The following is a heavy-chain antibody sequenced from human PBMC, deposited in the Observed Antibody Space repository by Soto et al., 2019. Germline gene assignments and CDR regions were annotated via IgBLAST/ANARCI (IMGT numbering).Heavy chain of an antibody. V-gene: IGHV3-53*01. Sequence: GGSLRLSCAASGFTVSSNYMSWVRQAPGKGLEWVSVIYSGGSTYYADSEKGRFTISRDNSKNTLYLQMNSLRAEDTAVYYCASRTHRGYCSSTSCYTDAFDIWGQGTMVTVSS. D-gene: IGHD2-2*02. CDR1: GFTVSSNY. CDR3: ASRTHRGYCSSTSCYTDAFDI. J-gene: IGHJ3*02. CDR2: IYSGGST.